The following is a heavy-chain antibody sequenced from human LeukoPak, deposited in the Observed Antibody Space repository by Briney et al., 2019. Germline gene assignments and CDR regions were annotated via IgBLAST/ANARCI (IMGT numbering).Heavy chain of an antibody. CDR2: IYDSGKT. J-gene: IGHJ4*02. Sequence: SETLSLTCTVSGDSISSYYWSWIRQPPGKGLEWIGYIYDSGKTNYNASLISRVTISVDTSKNQFSLKLTSVTPADTAVYYCARGGRTLDYWGQGTLVTVSS. CDR3: ARGGRTLDY. D-gene: IGHD3-16*01. V-gene: IGHV4-59*01. CDR1: GDSISSYY.